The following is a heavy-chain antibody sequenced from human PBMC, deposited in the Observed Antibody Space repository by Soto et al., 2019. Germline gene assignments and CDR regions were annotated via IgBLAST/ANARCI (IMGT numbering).Heavy chain of an antibody. Sequence: SETLSLTCTVSGGSVSSGPYYWSWIRQAPGKGLEWTGYVYYSGNTNYNPSLKSRVTISVDTSKNQFSLKLSSVTAADTAMYYCASSVCISTSCHQLDSLGQGTLVTLSS. D-gene: IGHD2-2*01. J-gene: IGHJ5*01. CDR3: ASSVCISTSCHQLDS. CDR1: GGSVSSGPYY. CDR2: VYYSGNT. V-gene: IGHV4-61*01.